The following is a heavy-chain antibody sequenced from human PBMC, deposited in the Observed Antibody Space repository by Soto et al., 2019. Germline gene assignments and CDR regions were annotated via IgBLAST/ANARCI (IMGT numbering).Heavy chain of an antibody. V-gene: IGHV3-33*01. Sequence: QVQLVESGGGVVQPGRSLRLSCVVSGFSFSTHGMHWVRQAPGKGLEWVAVIWYDGSDKYYADSVRGRFTISRDNSKNTLYLQMNSLRDEDTAVYYCARDHGGGLRYHFDYWGQGTLVTVSS. CDR2: IWYDGSDK. D-gene: IGHD4-17*01. J-gene: IGHJ4*02. CDR3: ARDHGGGLRYHFDY. CDR1: GFSFSTHG.